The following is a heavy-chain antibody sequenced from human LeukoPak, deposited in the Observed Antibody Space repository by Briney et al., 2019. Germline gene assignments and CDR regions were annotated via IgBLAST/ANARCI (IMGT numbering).Heavy chain of an antibody. V-gene: IGHV4-30-4*07. J-gene: IGHJ5*02. Sequence: SETLSLTCAVSGGSISSGGYSWSWIRQPPGKGLEWIGYIYYSGSTYYNPSLKSRVTISVDTSKNQFSLKLSSVTAADTAVYYCAREVLVGATLNWFDPWGQGTLVTVSS. CDR3: AREVLVGATLNWFDP. CDR1: GGSISSGGYS. D-gene: IGHD1-26*01. CDR2: IYYSGST.